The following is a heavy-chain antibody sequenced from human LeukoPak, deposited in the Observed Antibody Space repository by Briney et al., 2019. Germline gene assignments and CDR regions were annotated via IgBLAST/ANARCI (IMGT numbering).Heavy chain of an antibody. CDR1: GFTFSSYA. D-gene: IGHD3-22*01. Sequence: PGGSPRLSCAASGFTFSSYAMHWVRQAPGKGLEWVAVISYDGSNKYYADSVKGRFTISRDNSKNTLYLQMNSLRAEDTAVYYCASSGPHYYDSSGIDYFDYWGQGTLVTVSS. V-gene: IGHV3-30-3*01. J-gene: IGHJ4*02. CDR3: ASSGPHYYDSSGIDYFDY. CDR2: ISYDGSNK.